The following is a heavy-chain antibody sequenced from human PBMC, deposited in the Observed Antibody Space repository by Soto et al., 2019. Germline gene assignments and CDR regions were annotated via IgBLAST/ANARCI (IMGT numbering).Heavy chain of an antibody. Sequence: QVQLVESGGGVVQPGRSLRLSCAASGFTFSTYGMHWVRQAPGKGLEWVALVWFDGSDKYSSDSVKGRFTISRDNSKNTLYLQMNILRAEDTAVYYCARLYCSASSCYSVGGFDIWGQGTMVTVSS. J-gene: IGHJ3*02. V-gene: IGHV3-33*01. CDR2: VWFDGSDK. CDR1: GFTFSTYG. D-gene: IGHD2-15*01. CDR3: ARLYCSASSCYSVGGFDI.